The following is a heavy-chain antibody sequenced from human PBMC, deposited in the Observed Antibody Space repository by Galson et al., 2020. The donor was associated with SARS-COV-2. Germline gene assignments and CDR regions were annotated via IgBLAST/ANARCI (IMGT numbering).Heavy chain of an antibody. CDR3: ARVRVVPAAIGYYYYYYMDV. Sequence: GESLKISCAASGFTFSSYDMHWVRQATGKGLEWVSAIGTAGDTYYPGSVKGRFTISRENAKNSLYLQMNSLRAGDTAVYYCARVRVVPAAIGYYYYYYMDVWGKGTTVTVSS. CDR1: GFTFSSYD. CDR2: IGTAGDT. J-gene: IGHJ6*03. D-gene: IGHD2-2*01. V-gene: IGHV3-13*01.